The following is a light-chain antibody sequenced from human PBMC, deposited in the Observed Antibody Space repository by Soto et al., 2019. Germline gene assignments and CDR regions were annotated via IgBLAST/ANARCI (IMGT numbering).Light chain of an antibody. CDR1: SSDVGKYDY. CDR2: EGT. J-gene: IGLJ3*02. Sequence: QSALTQPPSASGSPGQSVTISCTGTSSDVGKYDYVSWFQHHPGKAPKLMIYEGTKRPAGVSDRFSGSKSGNTASLTISGLQAEDEADYYCCSYARGSRAFGGGTKLTVL. V-gene: IGLV2-8*01. CDR3: CSYARGSRA.